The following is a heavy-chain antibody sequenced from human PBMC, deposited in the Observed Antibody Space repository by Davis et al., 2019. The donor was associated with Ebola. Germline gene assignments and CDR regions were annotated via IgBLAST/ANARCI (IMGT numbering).Heavy chain of an antibody. D-gene: IGHD5-18*01. J-gene: IGHJ4*02. CDR2: ISYDGSNK. CDR1: GFTFSSYG. CDR3: ARVPAASIELWTHFDY. V-gene: IGHV3-30*03. Sequence: GESLKISCAASGFTFSSYGMHWVRQAPGKGLEWVTVISYDGSNKYYADSVKGRFTISRDNSKNTLYLQMNSLRAEDTAVYYCARVPAASIELWTHFDYWGQGTLVTVSS.